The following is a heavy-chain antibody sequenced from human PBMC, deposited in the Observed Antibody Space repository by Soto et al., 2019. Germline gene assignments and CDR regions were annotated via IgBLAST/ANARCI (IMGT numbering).Heavy chain of an antibody. J-gene: IGHJ4*02. D-gene: IGHD3-10*01. V-gene: IGHV3-30*18. CDR1: GFPFSSYG. CDR3: AKDWSNYYGSGSYLLVGPVDY. CDR2: ISYDGSNK. Sequence: PGGSLSLSCATSGFPFSSYGMHWVRQAQAKGLERVAVISYDGSNKYYADSVKGRFTISRDNSKNTLYLQMNSLRAEDTAVYYCAKDWSNYYGSGSYLLVGPVDYWGQGTLVTVSS.